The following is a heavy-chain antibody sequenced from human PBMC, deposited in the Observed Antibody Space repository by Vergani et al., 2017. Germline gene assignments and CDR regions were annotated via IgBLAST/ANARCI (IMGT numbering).Heavy chain of an antibody. J-gene: IGHJ3*02. CDR3: VRVRSPDDKRGYYDALDI. CDR2: MKEDGSLR. V-gene: IGHV3-7*01. D-gene: IGHD2-15*01. Sequence: EVQLVQSGGGLVWPGGSLRLSCVGSGFTFKNDWMTWVRQAPGKGLEWVANMKEDGSLRNYVDSVKGRFTMSRDNSKDSLYLQMSSLRVEDTAVYYCVRVRSPDDKRGYYDALDIWGQGTLVIVSS. CDR1: GFTFKNDW.